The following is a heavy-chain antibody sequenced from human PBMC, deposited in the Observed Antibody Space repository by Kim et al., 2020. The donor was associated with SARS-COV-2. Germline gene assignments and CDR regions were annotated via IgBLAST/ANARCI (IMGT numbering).Heavy chain of an antibody. J-gene: IGHJ3*02. V-gene: IGHV4-34*01. CDR2: INHSGST. D-gene: IGHD5-12*01. CDR3: ARGYSGYGRGYAFDI. CDR1: GGSFSGYY. Sequence: SETLSLTCAVYGGSFSGYYWSWIRQPPGKGLEWIGEINHSGSTNYNPSLKSRVTISVDTSKNQFSLKLSSVTAADTAVYYCARGYSGYGRGYAFDIWGQG.